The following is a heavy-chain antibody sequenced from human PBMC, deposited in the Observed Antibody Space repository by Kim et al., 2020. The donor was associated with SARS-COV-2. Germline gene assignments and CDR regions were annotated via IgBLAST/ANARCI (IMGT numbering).Heavy chain of an antibody. Sequence: GGSLRLSCAASGFTLSSYAMSWVRQAPGKGLEWVSVIYSGGSSTNYADSVKGRFTISRDSSKNTLYLQMNSLTAEDTALYYCARDSRGYTGFRLSFDFWG. CDR1: GFTLSSYA. CDR2: IYSGGSST. J-gene: IGHJ3*01. CDR3: ARDSRGYTGFRLSFDF. V-gene: IGHV3-23*03. D-gene: IGHD6-13*01.